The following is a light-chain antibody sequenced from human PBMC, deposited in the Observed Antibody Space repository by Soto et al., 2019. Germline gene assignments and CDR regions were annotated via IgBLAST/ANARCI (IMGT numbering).Light chain of an antibody. CDR3: QVRDVWLS. CDR2: DAS. CDR1: QSVSTS. Sequence: IVLTQSPVTLAVSPGERAVLSCRASQSVSTSLAWYQHKPGQAPRLFIYDASKRAPGIPARFSGSGSGTDFTLTISSLEPEDFAVYYCQVRDVWLSFGQGTKVEIK. J-gene: IGKJ1*01. V-gene: IGKV3-11*01.